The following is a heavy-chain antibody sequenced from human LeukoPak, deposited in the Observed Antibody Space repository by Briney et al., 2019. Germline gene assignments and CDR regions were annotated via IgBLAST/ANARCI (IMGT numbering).Heavy chain of an antibody. D-gene: IGHD3-10*01. V-gene: IGHV1-8*01. CDR2: MNPNSGNT. J-gene: IGHJ4*02. Sequence: ASVKVSRKASGYTFTSYNINWVRQATGQGLGWMGWMNPNSGNTGYAQKYQGRVTMTRNTSISTAYMELSSLRSEDTAVYYCARGRDMVRGVILGFWGQGTLVTVSS. CDR1: GYTFTSYN. CDR3: ARGRDMVRGVILGF.